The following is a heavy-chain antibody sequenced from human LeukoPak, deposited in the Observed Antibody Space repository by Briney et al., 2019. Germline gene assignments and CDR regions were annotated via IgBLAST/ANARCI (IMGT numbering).Heavy chain of an antibody. J-gene: IGHJ4*02. CDR1: GYTFTSYY. V-gene: IGHV1-46*01. CDR3: ARVTIEAAMAWYYFDY. Sequence: ASVKVSCKASGYTFTSYYMHWVRQAPGQGLEWMGIINPSGGSTSYAQKFQGRVTMARDTSISTAYMELSRLRSDDTAVYYCARVTIEAAMAWYYFDYWGQGTLVTVSS. CDR2: INPSGGST. D-gene: IGHD5-18*01.